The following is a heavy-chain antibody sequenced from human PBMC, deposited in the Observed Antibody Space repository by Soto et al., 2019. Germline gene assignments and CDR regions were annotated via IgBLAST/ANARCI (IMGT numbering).Heavy chain of an antibody. D-gene: IGHD6-19*01. CDR1: GGSISSYY. CDR3: ASSSGWYYFDY. V-gene: IGHV4-59*01. J-gene: IGHJ4*02. Sequence: QVQLQESGPGLVKPSETLSLTCTVSGGSISSYYWSWIRQPPGKGLEWIASVYYSGSTNYNPSRKSRVTIAMGTSKNQFSLKMSSVSAADTAVYYCASSSGWYYFDYWGQGTLVIVSS. CDR2: VYYSGST.